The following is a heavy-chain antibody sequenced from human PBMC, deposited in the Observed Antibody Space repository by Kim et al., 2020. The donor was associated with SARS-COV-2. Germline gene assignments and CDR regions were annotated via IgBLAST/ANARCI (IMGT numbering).Heavy chain of an antibody. CDR3: ARRRGSSSWYHY. Sequence: SVKVSCKASGYTFSSYAISWVRQAPGQGLEWMGRIIPYLGIANYAQKFQGRVTITADKSTSTAYMELSSLRSEDTAVYYCARRRGSSSWYHYWGQGTLVTVSS. V-gene: IGHV1-69*04. D-gene: IGHD6-13*01. J-gene: IGHJ4*02. CDR1: GYTFSSYA. CDR2: IIPYLGIA.